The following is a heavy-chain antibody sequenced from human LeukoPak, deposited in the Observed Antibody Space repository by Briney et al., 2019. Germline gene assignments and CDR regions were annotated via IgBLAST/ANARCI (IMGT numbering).Heavy chain of an antibody. CDR1: GFTFSNYA. Sequence: GGSLRLSCAASGFTFSNYAMNWVRQAPGKGLEWVSGISGGGEGTFYADSVKGRFTISRDISKSTLFLQMNSLRVEDTAVYYCAKATGSYPSNPFDYWGQGTPVTVSS. CDR3: AKATGSYPSNPFDY. V-gene: IGHV3-23*01. D-gene: IGHD1-26*01. J-gene: IGHJ4*02. CDR2: ISGGGEGT.